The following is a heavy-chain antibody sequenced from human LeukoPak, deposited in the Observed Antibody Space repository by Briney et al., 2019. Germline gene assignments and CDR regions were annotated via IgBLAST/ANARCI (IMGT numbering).Heavy chain of an antibody. CDR2: INSDGGST. CDR3: ARDSGHWYFDL. CDR1: GFTFSRYW. D-gene: IGHD6-19*01. V-gene: IGHV3-74*01. Sequence: GGSLRLSCAASGFTFSRYWMHWVRQAPGKGLVWVSRINSDGGSTSYADSVKGRFTISRDNAKNTLYLRMNSLRAEDTAVYYCARDSGHWYFDLWGRGTLVTASS. J-gene: IGHJ2*01.